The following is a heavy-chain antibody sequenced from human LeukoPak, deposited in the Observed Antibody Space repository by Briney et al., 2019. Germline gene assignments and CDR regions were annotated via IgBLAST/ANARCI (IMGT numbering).Heavy chain of an antibody. CDR1: GDTFSGDY. D-gene: IGHD1-14*01. CDR2: INPNSGGT. V-gene: IGHV1-2*02. J-gene: IGHJ4*02. Sequence: ASLKVSPKASGDTFSGDYMHCGPQAPGQGLGWMGWINPNSGGTNYAQTFQGRVTMTRATSTSTAYMELSRLRSDDTAVYYCARDKSGRGNLFYYWGQGAQVTVSS. CDR3: ARDKSGRGNLFYY.